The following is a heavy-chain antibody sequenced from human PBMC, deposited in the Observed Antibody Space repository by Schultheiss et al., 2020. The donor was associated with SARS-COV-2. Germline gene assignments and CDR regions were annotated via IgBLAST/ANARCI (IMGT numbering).Heavy chain of an antibody. V-gene: IGHV3-23*01. D-gene: IGHD2-2*01. CDR1: GFTFSSYA. J-gene: IGHJ2*01. CDR3: ARPLGYCSSTSCRAAQAWYFDL. CDR2: ISGSGGST. Sequence: GESLKISCAASGFTFSSYAMSWVRQAPGKGLEWVSAISGSGGSTYYADSVKGRFTISRDNSKNTLYLQMNSLRAEDTAVYYCARPLGYCSSTSCRAAQAWYFDLWGRGTLVTVSS.